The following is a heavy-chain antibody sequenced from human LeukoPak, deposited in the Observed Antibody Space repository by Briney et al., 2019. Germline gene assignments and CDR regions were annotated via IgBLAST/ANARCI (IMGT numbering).Heavy chain of an antibody. V-gene: IGHV3-30*19. CDR3: ASTPNGVAAIYFDY. CDR2: ISYDASNK. Sequence: SGGSLRLSCAASGFTFSSYGMGWVRQAPGKGLEWVAVISYDASNKYYADSVKGRFTISRDNAKNTLDLQMNSLRAGDTAVYYCASTPNGVAAIYFDYWGQGTLVTVSS. D-gene: IGHD2-2*02. CDR1: GFTFSSYG. J-gene: IGHJ4*02.